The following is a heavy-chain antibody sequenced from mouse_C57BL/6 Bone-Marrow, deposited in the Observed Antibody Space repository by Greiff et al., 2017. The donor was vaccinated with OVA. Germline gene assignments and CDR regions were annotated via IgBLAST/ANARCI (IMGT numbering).Heavy chain of an antibody. CDR1: GFSFNTYA. CDR2: IRSKSNNYAT. J-gene: IGHJ4*01. Sequence: GGGLVQPKGSLKLSCAASGFSFNTYAMNWVRQAPGKGLEWVARIRSKSNNYATYYADSVKDRFTISRDDSESMLYLQMNNLKTEDTAMYYCVRQRVGAMDYWGQGTSVTVSS. D-gene: IGHD1-1*02. CDR3: VRQRVGAMDY. V-gene: IGHV10-1*01.